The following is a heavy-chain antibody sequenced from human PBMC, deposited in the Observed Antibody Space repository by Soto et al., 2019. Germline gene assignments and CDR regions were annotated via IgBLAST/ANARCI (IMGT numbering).Heavy chain of an antibody. CDR3: ANPIAVAGNSY. CDR1: GFTFSSYV. CDR2: IRGGGGST. V-gene: IGHV3-23*01. Sequence: GGSLRLSCAASGFTFSSYVMHWVRQAPGKGLVWVSGIRGGGGSTDYADSVKGRFTISRDNSKNTLYLQMNSLRAEDTAVYYCANPIAVAGNSYWGQGTLVTVSS. J-gene: IGHJ4*02. D-gene: IGHD6-19*01.